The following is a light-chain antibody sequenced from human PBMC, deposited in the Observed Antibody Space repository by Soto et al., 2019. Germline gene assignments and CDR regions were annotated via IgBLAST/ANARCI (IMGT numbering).Light chain of an antibody. CDR3: QKYNWPPFT. CDR2: APS. Sequence: DIQMTQSPSSLGASVGDRVTISCRASQGIANYLAWYQQKPGEVPKLLIFAPSTLHSGVSSRFTGSGSGTEFTLTISSLQPEDVATYYCQKYNWPPFTFGPGTKVEIK. V-gene: IGKV1-27*01. J-gene: IGKJ3*01. CDR1: QGIANY.